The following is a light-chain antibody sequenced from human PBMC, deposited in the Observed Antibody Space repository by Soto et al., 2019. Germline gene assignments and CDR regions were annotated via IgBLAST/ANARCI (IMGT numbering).Light chain of an antibody. Sequence: DIQMTQSPSTLSASVGDRVTINCRASQSISSWLAWYQQKPGKAPNLLIYDASSLESGVPSRFSGSGSGTEFTLTISSLQPDDFATYYCQQYNSYSWTFGQGTKV. V-gene: IGKV1-5*01. CDR1: QSISSW. CDR3: QQYNSYSWT. J-gene: IGKJ1*01. CDR2: DAS.